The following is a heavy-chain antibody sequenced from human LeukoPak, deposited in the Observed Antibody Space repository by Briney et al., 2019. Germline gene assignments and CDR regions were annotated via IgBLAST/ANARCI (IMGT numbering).Heavy chain of an antibody. J-gene: IGHJ4*02. CDR2: IFSGGSEI. V-gene: IGHV3-23*01. CDR3: ATYRQVLLPFES. Sequence: GGSLRLSCAASGFTFSAFAMIWVRQPPGKGLEWVSSIFSGGSEIHYADSVRGRFTISRDNSKSTLSLQMNSLRAEDTAIYYCATYRQVLLPFESWGRGTLVTVSS. CDR1: GFTFSAFA. D-gene: IGHD2-8*02.